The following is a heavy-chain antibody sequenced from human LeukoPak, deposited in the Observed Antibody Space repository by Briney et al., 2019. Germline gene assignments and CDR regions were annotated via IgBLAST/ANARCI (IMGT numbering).Heavy chain of an antibody. V-gene: IGHV1-2*06. D-gene: IGHD1-26*01. CDR3: ARAAPGEWGLPPPEPRQFDY. CDR2: INPNSGGT. J-gene: IGHJ4*02. Sequence: GASVKVSCKASGYTFTGYYMHWVRQAPGQGLEWMGRINPNSGGTNYAQKFQGRVTMTRDTSISTAYMELSRLRSDDTAVYYCARAAPGEWGLPPPEPRQFDYWGQGTLVTVSS. CDR1: GYTFTGYY.